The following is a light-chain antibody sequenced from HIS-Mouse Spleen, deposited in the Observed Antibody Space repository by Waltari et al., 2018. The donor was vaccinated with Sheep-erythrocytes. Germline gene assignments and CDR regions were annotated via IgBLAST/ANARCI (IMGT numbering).Light chain of an antibody. CDR1: SSNIGSNY. Sequence: QSVLTQPPSASGTPGQRVTISCSGSSSNIGSNYVYWYQQHPGKAPKLMIYEVSDRPSVVSNRFSGSKSGNTASLTISGLQAEDEADYYCSSYTSSSTWVFGGGTKLTVL. CDR2: EVS. J-gene: IGLJ3*02. CDR3: SSYTSSSTWV. V-gene: IGLV2-14*01.